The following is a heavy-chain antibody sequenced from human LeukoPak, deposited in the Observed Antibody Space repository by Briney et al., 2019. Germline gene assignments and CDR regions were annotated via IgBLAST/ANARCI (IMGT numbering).Heavy chain of an antibody. CDR1: GFTFSDYY. D-gene: IGHD5-12*01. J-gene: IGHJ6*02. CDR2: ISSSGNTI. CDR3: ARDGSYGMDV. Sequence: GGSLRLSCAASGFTFSDYYMNWIRQAPGKGLEWISFISSSGNTIYYADSVKGRFTISRDNAKNSLYLQMDSLRAEDTAVYYCARDGSYGMDVWGQGTTVTVSS. V-gene: IGHV3-11*01.